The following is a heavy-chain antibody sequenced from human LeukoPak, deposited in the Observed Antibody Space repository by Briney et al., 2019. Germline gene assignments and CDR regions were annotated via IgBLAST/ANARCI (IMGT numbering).Heavy chain of an antibody. J-gene: IGHJ4*02. CDR2: INPNSGGT. CDR3: AGGLAVAGTPSFDY. Sequence: ASVKVSCKASGYTFTGYYMHWARQAPGQGLEWMGWINPNSGGTSYAQKFQGRVTMTRDTSISTAYMEPSRLRSDDTAVYYCAGGLAVAGTPSFDYWGQGTLVTVSS. CDR1: GYTFTGYY. D-gene: IGHD6-19*01. V-gene: IGHV1-2*02.